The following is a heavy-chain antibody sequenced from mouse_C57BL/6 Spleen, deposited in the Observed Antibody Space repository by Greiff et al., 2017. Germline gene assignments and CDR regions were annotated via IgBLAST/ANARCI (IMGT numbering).Heavy chain of an antibody. D-gene: IGHD4-1*01. CDR1: GYTFTSYW. Sequence: VQLQQPGTELVKPGASGYTFTSYWMHWVKQRPGQGLEWIGNINPSIGGTNYNEKFKSKSTLTVDKAASTAYMQLSSLTSEDSAVYYCAKGVNWDGAMDDWGQGTAVTVSS. V-gene: IGHV1-53*01. J-gene: IGHJ4*01. CDR2: INPSIGGT. CDR3: AKGVNWDGAMDD.